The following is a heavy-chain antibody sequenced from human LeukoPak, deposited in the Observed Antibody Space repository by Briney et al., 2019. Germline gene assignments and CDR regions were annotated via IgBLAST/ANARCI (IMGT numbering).Heavy chain of an antibody. CDR3: ARGGGAPADN. D-gene: IGHD2-2*01. CDR2: ITHSGST. J-gene: IGHJ4*02. V-gene: IGHV4-34*01. Sequence: PSETLSLTCAVYGGSFSGYYWSWIRQPPGKGLEWIGEITHSGSTNYNPSLKSRVTISVDTSKNQFSLKLSSVTAADTAVYYCARGGGAPADNWGQGTLVTVSS. CDR1: GGSFSGYY.